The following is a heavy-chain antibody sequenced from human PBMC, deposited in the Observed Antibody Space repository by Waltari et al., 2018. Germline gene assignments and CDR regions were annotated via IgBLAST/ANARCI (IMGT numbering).Heavy chain of an antibody. CDR3: ARGNYGSGSYYFDL. Sequence: QLQLQESGPGLVKPSETLSLTCAVSGGSIRNHYWTWVRQPPGKGLEWIGRFSGGSGSTDYTPSLKGRVSISTDTSKNHFSLDLRSVTAADTAVYYCARGNYGSGSYYFDLWGQGVLVTVSS. D-gene: IGHD1-7*01. V-gene: IGHV4-4*07. CDR2: FSGGSGST. J-gene: IGHJ4*02. CDR1: GGSIRNHY.